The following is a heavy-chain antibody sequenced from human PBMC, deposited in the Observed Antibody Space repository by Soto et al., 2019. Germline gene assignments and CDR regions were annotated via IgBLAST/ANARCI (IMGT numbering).Heavy chain of an antibody. CDR3: AKGAPYYYDSSGYYRVNYHYYYGMDV. Sequence: GGSLRLSCAASGFTFSSYAMSWVRQAPGKGLEWVSAISGSGGSTYYADSVKGRFTISRDNSKNTLYLQMNSLRAEDTAVYYCAKGAPYYYDSSGYYRVNYHYYYGMDVWGQGTTVTVSS. D-gene: IGHD3-22*01. CDR2: ISGSGGST. V-gene: IGHV3-23*01. CDR1: GFTFSSYA. J-gene: IGHJ6*02.